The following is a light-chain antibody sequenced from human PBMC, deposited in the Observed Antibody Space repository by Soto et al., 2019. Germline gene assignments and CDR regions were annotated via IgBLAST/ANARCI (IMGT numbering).Light chain of an antibody. CDR2: DAS. J-gene: IGKJ4*01. CDR1: QGISNF. V-gene: IGKV1-27*01. CDR3: QKYNTVPLT. Sequence: DIQMTQSPSSLSASVGDTITITCRASQGISNFLAWYQQKPGKVPKLLIYDASISPSGVPSRFSGTGSGTDFTLTVSGLQPEDVATYYCQKYNTVPLTFGGGTKVEIK.